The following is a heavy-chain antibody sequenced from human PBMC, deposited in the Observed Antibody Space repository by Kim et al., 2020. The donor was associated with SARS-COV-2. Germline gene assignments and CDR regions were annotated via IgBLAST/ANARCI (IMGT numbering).Heavy chain of an antibody. Sequence: SVKVSCKASGGTFSSYTISWVRQAPGQGLEWMGGIIPIFGTANYAQKFQGRVTITADESTSTAYMELSSLRSEDTAVYYCARQRLGELSLYRDGYYYYGMDVWGQGTTVTVSS. CDR2: IIPIFGTA. CDR1: GGTFSSYT. V-gene: IGHV1-69*13. D-gene: IGHD3-16*02. CDR3: ARQRLGELSLYRDGYYYYGMDV. J-gene: IGHJ6*02.